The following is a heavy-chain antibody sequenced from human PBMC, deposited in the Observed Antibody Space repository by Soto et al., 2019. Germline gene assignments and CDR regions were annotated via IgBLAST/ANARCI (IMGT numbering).Heavy chain of an antibody. CDR3: AKAFFRKLWGSFLFDY. J-gene: IGHJ4*02. CDR2: ISGSGGST. D-gene: IGHD3-16*01. V-gene: IGHV3-23*01. CDR1: GFTFSSYA. Sequence: RGSLRLSCAASGFTFSSYAMSWVRQAPGKGLEWVSAISGSGGSTYYADSVKGRFTISRDNSKNTLYLQMNSLRAEDTAVYYCAKAFFRKLWGSFLFDYWGQGTLVTVSS.